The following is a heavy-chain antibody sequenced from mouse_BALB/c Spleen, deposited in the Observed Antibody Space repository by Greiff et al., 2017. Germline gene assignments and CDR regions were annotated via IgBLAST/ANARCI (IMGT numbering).Heavy chain of an antibody. CDR1: GYTFTDYW. CDR2: IDTSDSYT. Sequence: QVQLKQPGAELVMPGASVKMSCKASGYTFTDYWMHWVKQRPGQGLEWIGAIDTSDSYTSYNQKFKGKATLTVDESSSTAYMQLSSLTSEDSAVYYCARSDYWGQGTSVTVSS. J-gene: IGHJ4*01. V-gene: IGHV1-69*01. CDR3: ARSDY.